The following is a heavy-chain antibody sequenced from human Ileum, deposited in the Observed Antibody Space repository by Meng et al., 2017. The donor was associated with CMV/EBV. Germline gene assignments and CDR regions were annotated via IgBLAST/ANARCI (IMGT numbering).Heavy chain of an antibody. CDR2: IRLNSGDT. CDR1: GDIFTGYY. Sequence: QVPLVQSGNEMKTPGASLKVSCKASGDIFTGYYMHWFRQAPGQGLEWMGQIRLNSGDTHYAQKFQGRVTMTRDMSIITAYMELSSLMSDDTAVYYCARENWVYDYWGQGTLVTVSS. D-gene: IGHD7-27*01. CDR3: ARENWVYDY. V-gene: IGHV1-2*06. J-gene: IGHJ4*02.